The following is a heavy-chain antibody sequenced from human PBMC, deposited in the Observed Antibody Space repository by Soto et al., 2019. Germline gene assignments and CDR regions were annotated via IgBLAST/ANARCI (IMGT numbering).Heavy chain of an antibody. Sequence: EVQLVESGGGLVQPGGSLRLSCAASRFTFNRYEMNWVRQAPGKGLEWIASISSSGTSIYYADSVKGRFSISRDNDKSSVFLAMNSLRVDDTAVYYCAKARDHYASGSPGWLDSWGQGTLVTVSS. CDR3: AKARDHYASGSPGWLDS. V-gene: IGHV3-48*03. D-gene: IGHD3-10*01. CDR2: ISSSGTSI. CDR1: RFTFNRYE. J-gene: IGHJ5*01.